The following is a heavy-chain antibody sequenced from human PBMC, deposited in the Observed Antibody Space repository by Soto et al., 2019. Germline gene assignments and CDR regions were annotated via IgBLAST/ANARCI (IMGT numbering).Heavy chain of an antibody. CDR3: ARGFSGGKVWFDP. CDR2: IIPIFGTA. CDR1: GGTFSSYA. V-gene: IGHV1-69*13. D-gene: IGHD2-15*01. J-gene: IGHJ5*02. Sequence: SVKVSCKASGGTFSSYAISWVRQAPGQGLEWMGGIIPIFGTANYAQKFQGRVTITADESTSTAYMELSSLRSEDTAVYYCARGFSGGKVWFDPWGQGTLVTVSS.